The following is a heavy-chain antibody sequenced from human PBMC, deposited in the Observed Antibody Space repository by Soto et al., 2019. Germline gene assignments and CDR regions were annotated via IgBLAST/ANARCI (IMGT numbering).Heavy chain of an antibody. CDR3: AGGRGHSSGWYGDY. CDR2: MNPNSGNT. V-gene: IGHV1-8*01. D-gene: IGHD6-19*01. J-gene: IGHJ4*02. CDR1: GYTFTSYD. Sequence: QVQLVQSGAEVKKPGASVKVSCKASGYTFTSYDINWVRQATGQGLEWMGWMNPNSGNTGYAQKFQGRVTMTRNTSLRTAYMELSSLRSEDTAVYYCAGGRGHSSGWYGDYCGQGNLVTFSS.